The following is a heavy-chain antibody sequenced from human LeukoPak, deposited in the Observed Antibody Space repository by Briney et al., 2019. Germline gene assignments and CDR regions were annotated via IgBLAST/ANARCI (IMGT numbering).Heavy chain of an antibody. D-gene: IGHD3-3*01. CDR3: AKEDGGYDFWSGYYPFDY. CDR2: ISWNSGSI. V-gene: IGHV3-9*01. CDR1: GFTFDDYA. Sequence: PGRSLRLSCAASGFTFDDYAMHWVRHAPGKGLEWVSGISWNSGSIGYADSVKGRFTISRDNAKNSLYLQMNSLRAEDTAVYYCAKEDGGYDFWSGYYPFDYWGQGTLVTVSS. J-gene: IGHJ4*02.